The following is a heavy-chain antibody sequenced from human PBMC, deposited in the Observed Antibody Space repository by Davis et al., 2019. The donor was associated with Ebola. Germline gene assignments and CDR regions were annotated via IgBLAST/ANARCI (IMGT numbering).Heavy chain of an antibody. CDR2: INTNTGNP. CDR1: GYTFSNHA. V-gene: IGHV7-4-1*02. D-gene: IGHD5-18*01. CDR3: ARGGIQLWLRYFDL. Sequence: AASVKVSCKASGYTFSNHAVNWVRQAPGQGLEWMGWINTNTGNPTYAQGFTGRFVFSLDTSVSTAYLQISSLKAEDTAVYYCARGGIQLWLRYFDLWGRGTLVTVSS. J-gene: IGHJ2*01.